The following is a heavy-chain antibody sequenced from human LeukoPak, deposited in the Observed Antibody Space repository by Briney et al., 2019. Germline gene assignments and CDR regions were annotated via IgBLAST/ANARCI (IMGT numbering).Heavy chain of an antibody. Sequence: PSETLSLTCTVSGGSISSSSYYWGWIRQPPGKGLEWIGEINHSGSTNYNPSLKSRVTISVDTSKNQFSLKLSSVTAADTAVYYCASNYYYYYMDVWGKGTTVTVSS. J-gene: IGHJ6*03. CDR2: INHSGST. V-gene: IGHV4-39*07. CDR3: ASNYYYYYMDV. CDR1: GGSISSSSYY.